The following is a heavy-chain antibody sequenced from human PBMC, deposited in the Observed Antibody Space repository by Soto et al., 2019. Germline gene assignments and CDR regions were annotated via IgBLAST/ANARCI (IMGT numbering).Heavy chain of an antibody. D-gene: IGHD6-13*01. Sequence: LXLTFTFSGGSISSRGYYWSWIRQHPGKGLEWIGYIYYSGSTYYNPSLKSRVTISVDTSKNQFSLKLSSVTAADTAVYYCARAKKGIAAAENWFDPWGQGTLVTVSS. J-gene: IGHJ5*02. CDR2: IYYSGST. CDR1: GGSISSRGYY. V-gene: IGHV4-31*03. CDR3: ARAKKGIAAAENWFDP.